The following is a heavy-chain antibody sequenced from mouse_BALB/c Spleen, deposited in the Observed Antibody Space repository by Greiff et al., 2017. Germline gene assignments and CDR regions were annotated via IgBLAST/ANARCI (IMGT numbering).Heavy chain of an antibody. CDR3: ARSGLRLWYFDV. D-gene: IGHD1-2*01. Sequence: VHVKQSGPDLVKPGASVKISCKASGYSFTGYSMHWVKQSHGKSLVWIGRVNPNNGGTSYNQKFKGKAILTVDKSSSTAYMELRSLTSEDSAVYYCARSGLRLWYFDVWGAGTTVTVSS. CDR1: GYSFTGYS. J-gene: IGHJ1*01. CDR2: VNPNNGGT. V-gene: IGHV1-26*01.